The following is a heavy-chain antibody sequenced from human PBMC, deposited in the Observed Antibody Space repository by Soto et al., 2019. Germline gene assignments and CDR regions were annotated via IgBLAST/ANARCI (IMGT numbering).Heavy chain of an antibody. CDR3: AKDSYHGSGSYITPYYFDS. CDR1: GFTFNNYA. V-gene: IGHV3-23*01. Sequence: EVQLLESGGGLVQPGGYLRLSCAASGFTFNNYAMSWVRQAPGKGLAWVSVISGSGQRTSSADSVKGRFTVARDNSKNTVDIHMKSLRAEDTAVYYCAKDSYHGSGSYITPYYFDSWGQGTLITVSS. D-gene: IGHD3-10*01. J-gene: IGHJ4*02. CDR2: ISGSGQRT.